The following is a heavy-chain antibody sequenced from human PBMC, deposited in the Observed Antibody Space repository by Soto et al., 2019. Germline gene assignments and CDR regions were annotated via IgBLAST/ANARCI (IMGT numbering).Heavy chain of an antibody. J-gene: IGHJ4*02. V-gene: IGHV5-10-1*01. CDR3: ARLLWGRYFDY. Sequence: LGESLKISCNGSGYSFTSYWISWVRQMPGKGLEWMGRIDPSDSYTYYNPPLKSRVTISVDTSKNQFSLKMSSVTAADTAVYYCARLLWGRYFDYWGQGTLVTVSS. D-gene: IGHD3-16*01. CDR2: IDPSDSYT. CDR1: GYSFTSYW.